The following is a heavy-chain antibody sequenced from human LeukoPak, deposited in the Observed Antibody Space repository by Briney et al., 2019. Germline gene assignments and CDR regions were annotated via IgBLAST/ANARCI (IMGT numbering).Heavy chain of an antibody. CDR1: GFTFSDHQ. D-gene: IGHD3-16*01. Sequence: GGSLRLSCAAAGFTFSDHQMDWVRQAPGKGLEWVGRSRKKVNNYTPEYAASVKGRFTISRDDSKNSLYLQMNSLEIEDTAMYYCASSYVNSYHKDRIFDYWGQGTLVTVSS. J-gene: IGHJ4*02. CDR3: ASSYVNSYHKDRIFDY. V-gene: IGHV3-72*01. CDR2: SRKKVNNYTP.